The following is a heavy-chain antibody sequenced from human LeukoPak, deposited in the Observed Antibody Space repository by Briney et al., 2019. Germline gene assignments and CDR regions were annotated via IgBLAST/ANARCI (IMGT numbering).Heavy chain of an antibody. CDR2: IYYSGST. CDR1: GGSISSSSYY. V-gene: IGHV4-39*07. J-gene: IGHJ4*02. D-gene: IGHD3-10*01. Sequence: PSETLSLTCTVSGGSISSSSYYWGWIRQPPGKGLEWIGSIYYSGSTYYNPSLKSRVTISVDTSKNQFSLKLSSVTAADTAVYYCASGGSGSYFYWGQGTLVTVSS. CDR3: ASGGSGSYFY.